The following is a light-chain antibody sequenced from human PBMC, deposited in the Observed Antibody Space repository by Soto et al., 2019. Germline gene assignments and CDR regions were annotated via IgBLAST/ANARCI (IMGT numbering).Light chain of an antibody. CDR2: LGY. V-gene: IGKV2-28*01. J-gene: IGKJ1*01. CDR3: MQSLESRT. Sequence: DIVMTQSPLSLTVTPGEPASISCGSSRSLLKANGYTYFHWFLQKPGQSPQLLIYLGYTRAPGVPDRFSCTVSGTYFTLKISRVEADDVGVYYCMQSLESRTFGQGTKLEIK. CDR1: RSLLKANGYTY.